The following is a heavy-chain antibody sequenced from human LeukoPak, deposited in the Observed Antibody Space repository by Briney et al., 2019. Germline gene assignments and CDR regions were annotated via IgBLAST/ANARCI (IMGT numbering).Heavy chain of an antibody. CDR3: AKGTWAAAGTSFDY. Sequence: GGSLRLSCEASGFTFSSYGMHWVRQAPGKGLEWVAVISYDGSNKYYADSVKGRFTISRDNSKNTLYLQMNSLRAEDTAVYYCAKGTWAAAGTSFDYWGQGTLVTVSS. V-gene: IGHV3-30*18. J-gene: IGHJ4*02. CDR2: ISYDGSNK. CDR1: GFTFSSYG. D-gene: IGHD6-13*01.